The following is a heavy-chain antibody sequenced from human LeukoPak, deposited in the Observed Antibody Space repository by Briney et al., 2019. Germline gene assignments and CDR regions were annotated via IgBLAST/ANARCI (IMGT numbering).Heavy chain of an antibody. CDR1: GFTFSSYC. D-gene: IGHD6-13*01. CDR3: ARASHRYSSSWSPDY. CDR2: INSDGGST. V-gene: IGHV3-74*03. Sequence: GGSLRLSCAASGFTFSSYCMHWVRQAPGKGLVWVSRINSDGGSTMYADTVKGRFTISRDNAKNTVYLQMNRLRAEDTAVYYCARASHRYSSSWSPDYWGQGTLVTVSS. J-gene: IGHJ4*02.